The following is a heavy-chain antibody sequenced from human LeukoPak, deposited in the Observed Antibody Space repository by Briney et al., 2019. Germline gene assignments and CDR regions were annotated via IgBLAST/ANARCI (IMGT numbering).Heavy chain of an antibody. CDR3: ARGRIAAAAPSFDY. CDR1: GGSISSGSYY. D-gene: IGHD6-13*01. V-gene: IGHV4-61*01. J-gene: IGHJ4*02. Sequence: PSQTLSLTCTVSGGSISSGSYYWSWIRQPPGTGLEWIGYIYYSGSANYNPSLKSRVTISVDTSKNQFSLKVRSVTAADTAVYYCARGRIAAAAPSFDYWGQGTLVTVSS. CDR2: IYYSGSA.